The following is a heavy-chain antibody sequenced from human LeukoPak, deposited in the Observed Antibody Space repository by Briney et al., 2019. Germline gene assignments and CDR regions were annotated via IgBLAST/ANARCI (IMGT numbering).Heavy chain of an antibody. Sequence: NSGESLRLSCGACCFTFSCYIMSEVHPPPGRGVEWVSSISTTSSYIYYADSVKSRVTISRDNAKNSRYLQMNTLRAEDTAVYYCARDRSTSCYCFDYWGQGTLVTVSS. V-gene: IGHV3-21*01. CDR2: ISTTSSYI. J-gene: IGHJ4*02. D-gene: IGHD2-2*01. CDR3: ARDRSTSCYCFDY. CDR1: CFTFSCYI.